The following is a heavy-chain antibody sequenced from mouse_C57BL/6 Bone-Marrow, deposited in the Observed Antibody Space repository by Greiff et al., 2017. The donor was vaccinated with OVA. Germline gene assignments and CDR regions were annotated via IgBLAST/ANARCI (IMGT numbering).Heavy chain of an antibody. J-gene: IGHJ4*01. CDR2: IYYSGTI. V-gene: IGHV3-5*01. Sequence: DVQLQESGPGLVKPSQTVFLTCTVTGISITTGNYRWSWIRQFPGNKLEWIGYIYYSGTITYNPSLTSRTTITRDTPKNQFFLEMNSLTAEDTATYYCARLYYYGSSPYYAMDYWGQGTSVTVSS. CDR3: ARLYYYGSSPYYAMDY. CDR1: GISITTGNYR. D-gene: IGHD1-1*01.